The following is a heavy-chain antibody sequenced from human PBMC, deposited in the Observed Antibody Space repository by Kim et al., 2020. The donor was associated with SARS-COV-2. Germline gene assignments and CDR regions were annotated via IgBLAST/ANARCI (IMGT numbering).Heavy chain of an antibody. Sequence: SETLSLTCTVSGVSISSGCYYWSWIRQHPGKGLEWIGYIYYSGSTYYNPSLKSRVTISVDTSKNQFSLKLSSVTAADTAVYYCARARRTIFGVVAGGMDVWGQGTTVTVSS. CDR1: GVSISSGCYY. CDR2: IYYSGST. CDR3: ARARRTIFGVVAGGMDV. D-gene: IGHD3-3*01. J-gene: IGHJ6*02. V-gene: IGHV4-31*03.